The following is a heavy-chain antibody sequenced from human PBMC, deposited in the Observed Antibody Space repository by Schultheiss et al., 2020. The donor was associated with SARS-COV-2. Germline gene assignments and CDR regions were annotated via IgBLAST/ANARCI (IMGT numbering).Heavy chain of an antibody. J-gene: IGHJ6*02. D-gene: IGHD6-13*01. V-gene: IGHV1-69*08. Sequence: SVKVSCKASGGTFSSYTISWVRQAPGQGLEWMGRIIPIFGTANYAQKFQGRVTITADKSTSTAYMELSSLRSDDTAVYYCARSGPYSSSWYVFAKPYYYYYGMDVWGQGTTVTVSS. CDR3: ARSGPYSSSWYVFAKPYYYYYGMDV. CDR1: GGTFSSYT. CDR2: IIPIFGTA.